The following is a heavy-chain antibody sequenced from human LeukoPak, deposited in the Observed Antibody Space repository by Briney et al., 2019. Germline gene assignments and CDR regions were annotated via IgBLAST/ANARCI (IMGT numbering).Heavy chain of an antibody. CDR2: ISAYNGST. V-gene: IGHV1-18*01. J-gene: IGHJ4*02. Sequence: ASVKVSCKASGYTFTSYGISWVRQAPGQGLEWMGWISAYNGSTNYAQKLQGRVTMTTDTSTSTAYMELRSLRSDDTAVYYCARDRNYDSSGPTDYWGQGTLVTVSS. CDR3: ARDRNYDSSGPTDY. CDR1: GYTFTSYG. D-gene: IGHD3-22*01.